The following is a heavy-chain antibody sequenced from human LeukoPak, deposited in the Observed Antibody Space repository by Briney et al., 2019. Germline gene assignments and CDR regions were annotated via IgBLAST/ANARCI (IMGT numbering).Heavy chain of an antibody. CDR1: GYTFTSYD. CDR3: ARAGGYYGSGSYWNYYYYYMDV. J-gene: IGHJ6*03. V-gene: IGHV1-8*03. CDR2: MNPNSGNT. D-gene: IGHD3-10*01. Sequence: ASVKVSCKASGYTFTSYDINWVRQATGQGLEGMGWMNPNSGNTGYAQKLQGRVTITRNTSISTAYMELSRLRSEDTAVYYCARAGGYYGSGSYWNYYYYYMDVWGKGTTVTVSS.